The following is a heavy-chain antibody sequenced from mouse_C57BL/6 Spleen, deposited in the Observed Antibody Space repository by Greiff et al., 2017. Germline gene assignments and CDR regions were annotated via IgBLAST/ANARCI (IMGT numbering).Heavy chain of an antibody. J-gene: IGHJ1*03. Sequence: DVQLVESGGGLVKPGGSLKLSCAASGFTFSSYTMSWVRQTPEKRLEWVATISGGGGNTYYPDSVKGRFTISRDNAKNTLYLQMSSLRSEDTALYYCARHDYGSSRYFDVWGTGTTVTVSS. D-gene: IGHD1-1*01. CDR2: ISGGGGNT. V-gene: IGHV5-9*01. CDR1: GFTFSSYT. CDR3: ARHDYGSSRYFDV.